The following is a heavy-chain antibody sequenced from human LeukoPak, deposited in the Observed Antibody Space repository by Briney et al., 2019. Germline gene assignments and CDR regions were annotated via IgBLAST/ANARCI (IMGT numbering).Heavy chain of an antibody. D-gene: IGHD3-10*01. CDR1: GYTFTSYE. J-gene: IGHJ4*02. CDR3: ARGTLWFGDYDY. V-gene: IGHV1-8*01. CDR2: MNPNSGNT. Sequence: ASVKVSCKASGYTFTSYEINWVRQATGQGLEWMGWMNPNSGNTGYAQKFQGRVTMTRNTSISTAYMELSSLRSEDTAVYYCARGTLWFGDYDYWGQGTLVTVSS.